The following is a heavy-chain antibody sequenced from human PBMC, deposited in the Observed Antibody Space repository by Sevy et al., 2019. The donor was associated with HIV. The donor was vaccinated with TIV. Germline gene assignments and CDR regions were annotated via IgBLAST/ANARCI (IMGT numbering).Heavy chain of an antibody. D-gene: IGHD3-22*01. V-gene: IGHV1-24*01. CDR3: ATGRYYYDSSGYYYTSRGNWFDY. CDR2: FDPEDGET. J-gene: IGHJ4*02. CDR1: GYTLTELS. Sequence: ASVKVSCKVSGYTLTELSMHWVRQAPGKGLEWMGGFDPEDGETIYAQKFQGRVTMTEDTSTDTAYMELSSLRSEDTAVYYDATGRYYYDSSGYYYTSRGNWFDYWGQGTLVTVSS.